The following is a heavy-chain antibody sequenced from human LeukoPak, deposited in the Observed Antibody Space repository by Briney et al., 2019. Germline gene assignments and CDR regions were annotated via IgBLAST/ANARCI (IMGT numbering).Heavy chain of an antibody. CDR2: INPNSGGT. J-gene: IGHJ4*02. CDR3: ARESYSGSYFDY. CDR1: GYTFTGYY. V-gene: IGHV1-2*06. D-gene: IGHD1-26*01. Sequence: GASVKVSCKASGYTFTGYYMHWVRQAPGQGLEWMGRINPNSGGTNYAQKFQGRVTMTRDTSISTAYMELSRLRSDDTAVYYCARESYSGSYFDYWGQGTLVTVSS.